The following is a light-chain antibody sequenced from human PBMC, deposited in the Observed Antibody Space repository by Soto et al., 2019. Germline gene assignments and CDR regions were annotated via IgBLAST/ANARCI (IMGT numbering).Light chain of an antibody. CDR2: DAS. V-gene: IGKV1-5*01. CDR1: QSVSGW. Sequence: DSQMTESPSTLSASVEDTVTVTCRASQSVSGWLAWYQQKPGEAPKLLIYDASALPRGVPSRFSGSGSGTKFTLTIASLQPDDFATYYCQQYETFSGTFGPGTKVDIK. J-gene: IGKJ1*01. CDR3: QQYETFSGT.